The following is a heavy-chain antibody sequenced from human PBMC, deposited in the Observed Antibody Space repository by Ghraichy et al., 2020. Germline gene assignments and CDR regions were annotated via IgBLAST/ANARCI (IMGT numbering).Heavy chain of an antibody. V-gene: IGHV4-59*01. CDR2: IYYSGST. Sequence: SETLSLTCTVSGGSISSYYWSWIRQPPGKGLEWIGYIYYSGSTNYNPSLKSRVTISVDTSKNQFSLKLSSVTAADTAVYYCARAPVPYCGGDCLSYFDYWGQGTLVTVSS. CDR3: ARAPVPYCGGDCLSYFDY. J-gene: IGHJ4*02. CDR1: GGSISSYY. D-gene: IGHD2-21*02.